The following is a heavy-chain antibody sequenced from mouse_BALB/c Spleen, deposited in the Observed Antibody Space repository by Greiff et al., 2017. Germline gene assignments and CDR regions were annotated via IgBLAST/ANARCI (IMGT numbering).Heavy chain of an antibody. Sequence: DVKLVESGGGLVQPGGSRKLSCAASGFTFSSFGMHWVRQDPEKGLEWVAYISSDSSTIYYADTVKGRFTISRDNPKNTLFLQITSLRSEDTAMYYCGGSDGVITTDSWFADWGQGTLVTVSA. V-gene: IGHV5-17*02. CDR3: GGSDGVITTDSWFAD. CDR1: GFTFSSFG. D-gene: IGHD1-1*01. CDR2: ISSDSSTI. J-gene: IGHJ3*01.